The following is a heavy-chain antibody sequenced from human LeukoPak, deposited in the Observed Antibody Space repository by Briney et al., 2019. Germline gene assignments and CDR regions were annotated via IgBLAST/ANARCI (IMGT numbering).Heavy chain of an antibody. CDR2: ISYDGSNK. CDR3: AKDLDYGDYYYYYGMDV. J-gene: IGHJ6*04. D-gene: IGHD4-17*01. V-gene: IGHV3-30*18. Sequence: GGSLRLSCAASGFTLSSYGMHWVRQAPGKGLEWVAVISYDGSNKYYADSVKGRFTISRDNSKNTLYLQMNSLRAEDTAVYYCAKDLDYGDYYYYYGMDVWGKGTTVTVSS. CDR1: GFTLSSYG.